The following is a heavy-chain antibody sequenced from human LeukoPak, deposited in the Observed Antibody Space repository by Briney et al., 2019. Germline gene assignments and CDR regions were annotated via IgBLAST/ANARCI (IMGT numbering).Heavy chain of an antibody. D-gene: IGHD1-26*01. Sequence: GGSLRLSCAASGFTFSSYSMNWVRQAPGKGLEWVSSISSSSSYIYYADSVKGRFTISRDNAKNSLYLQMNSLRAEDTAVYYCARFVDSGRLLNAFDIWGQGTMVTVSS. CDR3: ARFVDSGRLLNAFDI. CDR1: GFTFSSYS. V-gene: IGHV3-21*01. J-gene: IGHJ3*02. CDR2: ISSSSSYI.